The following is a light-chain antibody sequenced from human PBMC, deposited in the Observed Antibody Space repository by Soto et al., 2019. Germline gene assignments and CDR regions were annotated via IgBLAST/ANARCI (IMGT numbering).Light chain of an antibody. Sequence: IVLTQSPATLSLSPGERATLSCRASQSVSTYVTYLAWYQQNPGQAPRLLIYGASNRATGVPDRFSGSASGTDFTFTISRLEPEDVAVYYCQHYGSSPRVFGGGTKVDIK. V-gene: IGKV3-20*01. J-gene: IGKJ4*01. CDR1: QSVSTYVTY. CDR2: GAS. CDR3: QHYGSSPRV.